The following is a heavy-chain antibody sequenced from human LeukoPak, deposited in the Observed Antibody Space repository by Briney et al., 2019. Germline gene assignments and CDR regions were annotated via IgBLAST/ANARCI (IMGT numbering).Heavy chain of an antibody. CDR1: GYSFNSNG. V-gene: IGHV1-2*02. CDR2: INPKSGDP. CDR3: ARDPGHDTSNYGGLDF. J-gene: IGHJ4*02. Sequence: ASVKVSCKASGYSFNSNGMNWVRQAPGQGLEWMGWINPKSGDPIYVQKFQGRVTLTRDTSIDTVYLELSSLKSDDTAVYYCARDPGHDTSNYGGLDFWGQGTLVTVSS. D-gene: IGHD4-11*01.